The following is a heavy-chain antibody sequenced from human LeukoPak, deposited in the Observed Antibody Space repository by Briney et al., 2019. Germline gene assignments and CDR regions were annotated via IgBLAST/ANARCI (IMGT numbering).Heavy chain of an antibody. D-gene: IGHD3-3*02. CDR1: GYTFTSYG. J-gene: IGHJ3*02. CDR2: INPNSGGT. Sequence: ASVNVSCKASGYTFTSYGISWVRQAPGQGLEWMGWINPNSGGTNYAQKFQGWVTMTRDTSISTAYMELSGLRSDDTAVYYCARGPFFRSAFDIWGQGTMVTVSS. CDR3: ARGPFFRSAFDI. V-gene: IGHV1-2*04.